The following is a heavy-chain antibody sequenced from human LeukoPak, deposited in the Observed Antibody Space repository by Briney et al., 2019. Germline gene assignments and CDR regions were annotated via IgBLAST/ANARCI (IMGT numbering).Heavy chain of an antibody. CDR1: GFPFSSYS. CDR3: AGVKGNYFDY. J-gene: IGHJ4*02. Sequence: PGGSLRLSCVGSGFPFSSYSMLWVGQAPGKGLEWVSYITSCGSSIYFVASLKGRFTVSRDNAKNSLFLQMNSPRVEDTSTYFCAGVKGNYFDYWGQGALVTVSS. V-gene: IGHV3-48*01. CDR2: ITSCGSSI.